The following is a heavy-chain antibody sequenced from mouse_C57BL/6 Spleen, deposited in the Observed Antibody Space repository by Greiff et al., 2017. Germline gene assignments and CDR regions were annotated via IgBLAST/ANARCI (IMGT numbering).Heavy chain of an antibody. V-gene: IGHV5-6*01. D-gene: IGHD1-1*01. CDR3: ARGDGSSYVDD. Sequence: EVQGVESGGDLVKPGGSLKLSCAASGFTFSSYGMSWVRQTPDKRLEWVATISSGGSYTYYPDSVKGRYTISRDNATNTLYLQMSSLKSEDTAMCDCARGDGSSYVDDWGQGTTLTVSS. CDR1: GFTFSSYG. J-gene: IGHJ2*01. CDR2: ISSGGSYT.